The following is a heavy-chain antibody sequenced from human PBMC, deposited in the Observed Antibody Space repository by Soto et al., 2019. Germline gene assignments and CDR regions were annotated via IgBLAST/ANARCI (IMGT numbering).Heavy chain of an antibody. D-gene: IGHD1-26*01. V-gene: IGHV3-23*01. J-gene: IGHJ5*02. CDR2: ISGSGGST. CDR1: GFTFSSYA. Sequence: PGGSLRLSCAASGFTFSSYAMSWVRQAPGKGLEWVSAISGSGGSTYYADSVKGRFTISRDNSKNTLSLQMNSLRAEDTAVYFCTRGEGGSYDSWFHPWGQGTQVTVSS. CDR3: TRGEGGSYDSWFHP.